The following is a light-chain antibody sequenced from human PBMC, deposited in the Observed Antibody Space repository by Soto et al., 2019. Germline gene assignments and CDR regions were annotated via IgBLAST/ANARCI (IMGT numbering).Light chain of an antibody. J-gene: IGLJ2*01. CDR2: GNS. V-gene: IGLV1-40*01. Sequence: QSVLTQPPSVSGAPGQRVTISCNGSSSNIGAGYDVDWYQQLPGTAPKLLIYGNSNRPSGVPDRFSGSKSGTSASLAITGLQAEDEADYYCQSYDSSLSGHVVFGGGTKLTVL. CDR3: QSYDSSLSGHVV. CDR1: SSNIGAGYD.